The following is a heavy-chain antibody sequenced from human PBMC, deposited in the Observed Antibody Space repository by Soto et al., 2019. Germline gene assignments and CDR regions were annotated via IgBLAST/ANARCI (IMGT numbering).Heavy chain of an antibody. Sequence: EVQLVESGGGLVQPGESLRLSCAASGFTFSNYWMHWFRQVPGKGLVRVSRIDSDGSRITYADFVKGRYTISRDNDKNTVYLHMNSLTAEDTAVYYCVRTSLVVAVATREDLWGQGTLVTVSS. V-gene: IGHV3-74*01. CDR2: IDSDGSRI. CDR3: VRTSLVVAVATREDL. D-gene: IGHD2-15*01. J-gene: IGHJ4*02. CDR1: GFTFSNYW.